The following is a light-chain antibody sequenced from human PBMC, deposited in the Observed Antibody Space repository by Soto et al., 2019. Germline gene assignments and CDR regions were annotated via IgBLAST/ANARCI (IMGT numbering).Light chain of an antibody. CDR3: QQSNSFPLT. V-gene: IGKV1-12*01. Sequence: DIQMTQYPSSVSASVGDRVTITCRASEGISSRLAWYQQKPGKAPNLLIYAASSLQSGVPSRFSGSGSETDFTLTIGSLQPEDFVTYYCQQSNSFPLTFGGGTKVEIK. CDR1: EGISSR. J-gene: IGKJ4*01. CDR2: AAS.